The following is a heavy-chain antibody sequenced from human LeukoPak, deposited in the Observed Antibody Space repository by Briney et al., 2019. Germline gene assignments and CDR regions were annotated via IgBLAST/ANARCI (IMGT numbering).Heavy chain of an antibody. J-gene: IGHJ6*02. V-gene: IGHV3-48*03. CDR1: GFPFSVL. Sequence: GGSLRLSCAASGFPFSVLEWTGVGRPPGKGREGVSYISRGGSTIYYADSVKGRFTISRDNAKNSLYLQMNSLRAEDTAVYYCARDATVTTPIDYYYYGTDVWGQGTTVTVSS. D-gene: IGHD4-17*01. CDR2: ISRGGSTI. CDR3: ARDATVTTPIDYYYYGTDV.